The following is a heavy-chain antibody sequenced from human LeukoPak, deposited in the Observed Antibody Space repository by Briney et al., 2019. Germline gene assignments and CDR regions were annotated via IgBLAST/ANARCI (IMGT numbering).Heavy chain of an antibody. Sequence: TSETLPLNCTVSRGSMSTYYWTWIRQPPGKGLEWIGYIYYTGTTNYNPSLKGRVTMSLDTSKNQFSLQLTSVTAADTAVYYCSRESGAFSPFGYWGQGTLVIVPS. CDR1: RGSMSTYY. D-gene: IGHD1-26*01. V-gene: IGHV4-59*12. CDR3: SRESGAFSPFGY. CDR2: IYYTGTT. J-gene: IGHJ4*02.